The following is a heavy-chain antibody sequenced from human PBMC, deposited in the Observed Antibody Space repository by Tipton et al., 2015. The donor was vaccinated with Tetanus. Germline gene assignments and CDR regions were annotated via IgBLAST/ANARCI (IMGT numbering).Heavy chain of an antibody. Sequence: SLRLSCAASGFTFSSYWMSWVRQAPGKGMEWVANIKQDGSAKYYVDSVKGRFTISRDNAKNSLYLQMNSLRAEETAAYYCARDSTYLLDYWGQGTLVTVSS. D-gene: IGHD2/OR15-2a*01. J-gene: IGHJ4*02. CDR1: GFTFSSYW. CDR2: IKQDGSAK. V-gene: IGHV3-7*01. CDR3: ARDSTYLLDY.